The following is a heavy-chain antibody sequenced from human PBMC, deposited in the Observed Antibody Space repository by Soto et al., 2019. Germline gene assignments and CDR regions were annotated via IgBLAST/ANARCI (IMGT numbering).Heavy chain of an antibody. J-gene: IGHJ6*02. CDR3: PRHKPGPWGMDV. Sequence: PXESLKISWKCSGNSFTSYWIGLVLQMPGKGLEWMGIIYPGDSDTRYSPSFQGQVTISADKSISTAYLQWSSLKASDTAMYYCPRHKPGPWGMDVWGQGTTVTVSS. CDR2: IYPGDSDT. CDR1: GNSFTSYW. V-gene: IGHV5-51*01.